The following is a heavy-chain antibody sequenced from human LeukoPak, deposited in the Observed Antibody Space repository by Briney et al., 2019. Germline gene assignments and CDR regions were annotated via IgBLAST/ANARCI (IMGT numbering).Heavy chain of an antibody. J-gene: IGHJ6*02. CDR2: IISSSSYI. D-gene: IGHD6-19*01. CDR1: GFTFSSYS. Sequence: GGSLRLSCAASGFTFSSYSLNWVGKAPGKGRGWVYSIISSSSYIYYADSVKGRFTISRDNAKNSLYLQMNSLRAEDTAVYYCARVGAVAGTYYYYYGMDVWGQGTTVTVSS. CDR3: ARVGAVAGTYYYYYGMDV. V-gene: IGHV3-21*01.